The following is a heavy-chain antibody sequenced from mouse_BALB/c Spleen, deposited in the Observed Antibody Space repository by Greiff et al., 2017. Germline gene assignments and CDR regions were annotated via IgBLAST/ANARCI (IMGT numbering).Heavy chain of an antibody. CDR1: GFAFSSYD. D-gene: IGHD2-1*01. J-gene: IGHJ4*01. V-gene: IGHV5-12-1*01. CDR3: AREGGNYYAMDY. CDR2: ISSGGGST. Sequence: EVHLVESGGGLVKPGGSLKLSCAASGFAFSSYDMSWVRQTPEKRLEWVAYISSGGGSTYYPDTVKGRFTISRDNAKNTLYLQMSSLKSEDTAMYYCAREGGNYYAMDYWGQGTSVTVSS.